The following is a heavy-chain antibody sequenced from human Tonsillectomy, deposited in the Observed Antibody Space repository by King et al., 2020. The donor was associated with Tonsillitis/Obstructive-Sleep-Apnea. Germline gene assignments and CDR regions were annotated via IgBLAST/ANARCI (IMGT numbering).Heavy chain of an antibody. J-gene: IGHJ6*02. Sequence: VQLVESGGGLIQPGGSVRLSCAASGFTVSSNYMSWVRQAPRKGLEWVSIIYSGGGTYYADSVKGRFTISRDNSKNTLYLQMNSLRAEDTAVYYCARDLVVVVPAAIPVYYYHGMDVWGQGTTVTVSS. V-gene: IGHV3-53*01. CDR3: ARDLVVVVPAAIPVYYYHGMDV. CDR2: IYSGGGT. CDR1: GFTVSSNY. D-gene: IGHD2-2*02.